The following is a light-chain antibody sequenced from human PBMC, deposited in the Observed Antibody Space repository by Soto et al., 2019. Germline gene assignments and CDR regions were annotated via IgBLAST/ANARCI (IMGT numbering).Light chain of an antibody. CDR2: GNS. V-gene: IGLV1-40*01. J-gene: IGLJ2*01. Sequence: QSVLTQPPSVSGAPGQRVPISCTGSSSNIGAGYDVHWYQQLPVTAPKLLIYGNSNRPSGVPDRFSGSKSGTSASLAITGLQAEDEADYYCQSYDSSLSAVVFGGGTKLTVL. CDR3: QSYDSSLSAVV. CDR1: SSNIGAGYD.